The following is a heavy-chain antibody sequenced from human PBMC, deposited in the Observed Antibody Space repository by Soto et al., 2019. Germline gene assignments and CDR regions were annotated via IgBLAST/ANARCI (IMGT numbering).Heavy chain of an antibody. V-gene: IGHV1-69*01. J-gene: IGHJ6*02. D-gene: IGHD2-2*01. Sequence: QVQLVQSGAEVKKPGSSVKVSCKASGGTFSSYAISWVRQAPGQGLEWMGGIIPIFGTANYAQKFQGRVTITADESTSTAYMELSSLRSEDTAVYYCASRGCRSTSCLPTGNYYYYYGMDVWGQGTTVTVSS. CDR1: GGTFSSYA. CDR3: ASRGCRSTSCLPTGNYYYYYGMDV. CDR2: IIPIFGTA.